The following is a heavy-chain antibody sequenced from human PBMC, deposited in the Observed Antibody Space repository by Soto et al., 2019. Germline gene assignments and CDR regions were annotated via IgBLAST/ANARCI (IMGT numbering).Heavy chain of an antibody. Sequence: QVQLQESGPGLVKPSETLSLTCTVSGGSISSYYWSWIRQPPGKGLEWIGYIYYSGSTNCNPSLKSRGTISIDPTKNQFSLKLSSVTAADTAVYYCARRWGGVFDISGQGTMVTVSS. CDR1: GGSISSYY. CDR2: IYYSGST. J-gene: IGHJ3*02. V-gene: IGHV4-59*08. CDR3: ARRWGGVFDI. D-gene: IGHD1-26*01.